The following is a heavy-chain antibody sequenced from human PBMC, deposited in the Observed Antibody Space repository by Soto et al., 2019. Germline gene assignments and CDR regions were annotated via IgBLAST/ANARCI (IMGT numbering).Heavy chain of an antibody. D-gene: IGHD2-15*01. J-gene: IGHJ6*03. CDR3: ARSGYCSGGSCSTPQKYYYYYYMDV. Sequence: SETLSLTCTVSGGSISSYYWSWIRQPPGKGLEWIGYIYYSGSTNYNPSLKSRVTISVDTSKNQFSLKLSSVTAADTAVYYCARSGYCSGGSCSTPQKYYYYYYMDVWGKGTTVTVSS. V-gene: IGHV4-59*08. CDR2: IYYSGST. CDR1: GGSISSYY.